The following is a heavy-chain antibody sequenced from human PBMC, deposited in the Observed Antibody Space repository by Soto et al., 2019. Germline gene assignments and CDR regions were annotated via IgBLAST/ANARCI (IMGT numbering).Heavy chain of an antibody. D-gene: IGHD5-12*01. Sequence: QVQLQVSGPGLVKPSETLSLTCTVSGDSISAYSWSWVRQPPGKGLEWIGNIHYNGNTKYSPSLKSRVTTSVDTSKNHFSLSLISVTAADTAIYFCAREGNLGRWLQPLDFWGQGTLVTVSS. J-gene: IGHJ4*02. CDR3: AREGNLGRWLQPLDF. CDR2: IHYNGNT. CDR1: GDSISAYS. V-gene: IGHV4-59*01.